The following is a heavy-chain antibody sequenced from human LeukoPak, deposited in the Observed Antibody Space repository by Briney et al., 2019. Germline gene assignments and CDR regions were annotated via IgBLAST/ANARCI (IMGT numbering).Heavy chain of an antibody. J-gene: IGHJ4*02. V-gene: IGHV1-18*01. CDR1: GYTFSIYG. CDR3: ARVGATLTRLAGY. D-gene: IGHD1-26*01. Sequence: ALVKVSCKASGYTFSIYGITWVRQAPGQGLEWVGWISAKNGNTNYAQKLQGRVTMTTDTSTSTAYMELRSLTSDDTAVYYCARVGATLTRLAGYWGQGTLVTVSS. CDR2: ISAKNGNT.